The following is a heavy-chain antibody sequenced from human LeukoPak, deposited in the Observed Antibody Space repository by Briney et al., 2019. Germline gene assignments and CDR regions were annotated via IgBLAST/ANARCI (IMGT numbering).Heavy chain of an antibody. V-gene: IGHV3-30*04. CDR1: GFTFSSYA. CDR2: ISYDGSNK. CDR3: ARDSLRHHDYGDYDY. Sequence: PGGSLRLSCAASGFTFSSYAMPWVRQAPGKGLEWVAVISYDGSNKYYADSVKGRFTISRDNSKNTLYLQMNSLRAEDTAVYYCARDSLRHHDYGDYDYWGQGTLVTVSS. J-gene: IGHJ4*02. D-gene: IGHD4-17*01.